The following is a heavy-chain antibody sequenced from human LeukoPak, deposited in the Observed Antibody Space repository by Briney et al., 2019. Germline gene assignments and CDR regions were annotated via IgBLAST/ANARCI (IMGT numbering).Heavy chain of an antibody. CDR1: GYTFTGYY. D-gene: IGHD3-16*02. CDR3: AKAPYRTDGAFDI. Sequence: ASVKVSCKASGYTFTGYYMHWVRQAPGQGLEWMGWINPNSGGTNYAQKFQGRVTMTRDTSISTAYMELSRLRSDDTAVYYCAKAPYRTDGAFDIWGQGTMVTVSS. CDR2: INPNSGGT. J-gene: IGHJ3*02. V-gene: IGHV1-2*02.